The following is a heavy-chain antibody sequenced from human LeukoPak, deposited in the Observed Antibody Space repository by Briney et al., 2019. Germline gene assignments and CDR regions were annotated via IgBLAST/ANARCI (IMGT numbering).Heavy chain of an antibody. Sequence: GGSLRLSCEASGFTFDDYGMSWVRQPPGKGLEWVSGINRNGGSTDYADSVKGRFTISKDNAKNSHFLQMNSLRVEDTALYYCARGFRNGPFDCWGQGTLVTVSS. CDR3: ARGFRNGPFDC. V-gene: IGHV3-20*04. D-gene: IGHD2-8*01. J-gene: IGHJ4*02. CDR1: GFTFDDYG. CDR2: INRNGGST.